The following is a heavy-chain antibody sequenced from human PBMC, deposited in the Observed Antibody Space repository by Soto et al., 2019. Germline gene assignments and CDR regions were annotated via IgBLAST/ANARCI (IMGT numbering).Heavy chain of an antibody. J-gene: IGHJ6*02. CDR3: TTEDLGIRDYYYYGMDV. CDR1: GFTFSNAW. D-gene: IGHD7-27*01. V-gene: IGHV3-15*01. Sequence: TGGSLRLSCAASGFTFSNAWMSWVRQAPGKGLEWVGRIKSKTDGGTTDYAAPVKGRFTISRDDSKNTLYLQMNSLKTEDTAVYYCTTEDLGIRDYYYYGMDVWGQGTTVTAP. CDR2: IKSKTDGGTT.